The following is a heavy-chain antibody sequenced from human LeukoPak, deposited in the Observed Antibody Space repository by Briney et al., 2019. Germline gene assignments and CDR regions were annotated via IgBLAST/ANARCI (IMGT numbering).Heavy chain of an antibody. Sequence: SVKVSCKAPGGTFSSYAISWVRQAPGQGLEWMGGIIPIFGTANYAQKFQGRVTMTRDTSTSTVYMELSSLRSGDTAVYYCARDGDDYGGKGGFDYWGQGTLVTVSS. V-gene: IGHV1-69*05. D-gene: IGHD4-23*01. J-gene: IGHJ4*02. CDR2: IIPIFGTA. CDR1: GGTFSSYA. CDR3: ARDGDDYGGKGGFDY.